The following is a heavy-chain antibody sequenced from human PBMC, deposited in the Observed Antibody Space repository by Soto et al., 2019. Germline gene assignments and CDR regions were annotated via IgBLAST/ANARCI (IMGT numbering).Heavy chain of an antibody. J-gene: IGHJ4*02. Sequence: LRLSCGASGFTFDDYGMSWARQAPGKGLEWVSGVNWNGGSTGYADSVKGRFTISRDNAKNSLYLQMNSLRAEDTAFYYCVRGASLNFDYWGQGTLVTVSS. D-gene: IGHD1-26*01. CDR3: VRGASLNFDY. CDR1: GFTFDDYG. V-gene: IGHV3-20*04. CDR2: VNWNGGST.